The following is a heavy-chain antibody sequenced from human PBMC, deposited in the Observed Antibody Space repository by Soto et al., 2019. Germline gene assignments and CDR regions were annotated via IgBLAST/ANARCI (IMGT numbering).Heavy chain of an antibody. CDR1: GYGFTSYW. CDR3: ARTPVAGKIRGCYYGMDV. V-gene: IGHV5-51*01. Sequence: GESLKISCKGSGYGFTSYWIGWVRQMPGKGLEWMGIIYPGDSDTRYSPSFQGQVTISADKSISTAYLQWSSLKASDTAMYYCARTPVAGKIRGCYYGMDVWGQGTTVTVSS. D-gene: IGHD6-19*01. CDR2: IYPGDSDT. J-gene: IGHJ6*02.